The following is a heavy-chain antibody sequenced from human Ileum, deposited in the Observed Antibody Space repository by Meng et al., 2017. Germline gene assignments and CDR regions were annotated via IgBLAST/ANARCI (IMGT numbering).Heavy chain of an antibody. V-gene: IGHV4-4*02. Sequence: SETLSLTCAVSSGSISSSNWWSWVRQPPGKGREWIGEISQSGTTNYNPSLKSRVTITGDWSKNQFSLNLNSVTAADTALYYCVKQGMTSYSWGYWGQGTRVTCAS. CDR2: ISQSGTT. J-gene: IGHJ4*02. D-gene: IGHD3-9*01. CDR1: SGSISSSNW. CDR3: VKQGMTSYSWGY.